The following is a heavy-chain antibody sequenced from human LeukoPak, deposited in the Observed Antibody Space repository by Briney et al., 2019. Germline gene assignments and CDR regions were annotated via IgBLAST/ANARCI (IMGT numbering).Heavy chain of an antibody. CDR2: IYPGDSDT. J-gene: IGHJ6*02. Sequence: PGESLKISCKGSGYSFTSYWIGWVRQMPGKGLEWMGIIYPGDSDTRYSPSFQGQVTISADKSISTAYLQWSSLKASDTAMYYCARSASSRSYYYYYGMDVWGQGPTVTVPS. CDR3: ARSASSRSYYYYYGMDV. V-gene: IGHV5-51*01. CDR1: GYSFTSYW. D-gene: IGHD2-2*01.